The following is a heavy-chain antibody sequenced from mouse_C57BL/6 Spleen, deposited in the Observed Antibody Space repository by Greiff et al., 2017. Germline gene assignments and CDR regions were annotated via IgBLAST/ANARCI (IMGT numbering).Heavy chain of an antibody. CDR2: INPNNGGT. CDR1: GYTFTDYY. D-gene: IGHD6-1*01. CDR3: ARDMPNYYAMDY. Sequence: EVQLQQSGPELVKPGASVKISCKASGYTFTDYYMNWVKQSHGKSLEWIGDINPNNGGTSYNQKFKGKATLTVDKSSSTAYMELRSLTSEESAVYYCARDMPNYYAMDYWGQGTSVTVSS. J-gene: IGHJ4*01. V-gene: IGHV1-26*01.